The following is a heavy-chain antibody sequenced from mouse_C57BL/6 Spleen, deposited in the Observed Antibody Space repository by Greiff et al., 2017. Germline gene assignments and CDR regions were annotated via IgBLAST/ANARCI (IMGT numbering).Heavy chain of an antibody. CDR1: GYAFSSSW. J-gene: IGHJ4*01. D-gene: IGHD1-1*01. Sequence: VQLQQSGPELVKPGASVKISCKASGYAFSSSWMNWVKQRPGKGLEWIGRIYPGDGDTNYNGKFKGKATLTADKSSSTAYMQLRSLTSEDSAVYFCARGVYYYGSSSGMDYWGQGTSVTVSS. V-gene: IGHV1-82*01. CDR3: ARGVYYYGSSSGMDY. CDR2: IYPGDGDT.